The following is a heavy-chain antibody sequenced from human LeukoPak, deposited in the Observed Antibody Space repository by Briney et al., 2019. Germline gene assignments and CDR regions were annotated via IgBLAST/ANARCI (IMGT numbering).Heavy chain of an antibody. CDR3: ARGRDSSTNSYRFDP. J-gene: IGHJ5*02. V-gene: IGHV4-59*01. CDR1: GGSISIFY. Sequence: KPSETLSLTCTVSGGSISIFYWNWIRQPPGKGLEWIGYIHYSGSTNYNSSLKSRVTISVDTSKNQFSLKLRSVTAADTAVYYCARGRDSSTNSYRFDPWGQGTLVTVSS. CDR2: IHYSGST. D-gene: IGHD5/OR15-5a*01.